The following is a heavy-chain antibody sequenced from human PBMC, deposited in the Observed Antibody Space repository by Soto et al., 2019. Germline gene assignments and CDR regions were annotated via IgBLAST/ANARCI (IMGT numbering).Heavy chain of an antibody. J-gene: IGHJ4*02. Sequence: QVQLVQSGAEVKKPGASVKVSCKASGYAFITYALHWVRQAPGQRLEWMGWITTGNGNTKYSQTFRDRVTITRDTSASTAYMELTSLTSEDTAVYYCARYIYENYFDYWGQGTLVTVSS. D-gene: IGHD5-12*01. CDR3: ARYIYENYFDY. V-gene: IGHV1-3*04. CDR2: ITTGNGNT. CDR1: GYAFITYA.